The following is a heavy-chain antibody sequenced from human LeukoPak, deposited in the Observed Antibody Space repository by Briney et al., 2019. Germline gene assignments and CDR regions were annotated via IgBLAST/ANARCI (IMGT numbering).Heavy chain of an antibody. CDR2: IYYSGST. V-gene: IGHV4-59*01. CDR1: GGSLSSYY. D-gene: IGHD6-6*01. Sequence: SETLSLTCTVSGGSLSSYYWSWVRQPPGKGLEWIGYIYYSGSTNHNPSLKSRVTISVDTSKTLFPLKLSSFPAADTAVYYCARVRFRIAARRLSWFGFYPWGQVTLVTVSS. J-gene: IGHJ5*02. CDR3: ARVRFRIAARRLSWFGFYP.